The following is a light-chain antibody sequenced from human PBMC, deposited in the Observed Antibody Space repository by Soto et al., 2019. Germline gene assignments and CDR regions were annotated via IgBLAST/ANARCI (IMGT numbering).Light chain of an antibody. V-gene: IGLV2-14*01. CDR3: SSYAISGTLVL. Sequence: QSALTQPASVSGSPGQSITISCTGTSSDVGAYNFVSWYQQHPGKAPKLMIYDVSNRPSGVSNRFPGSKSGNTASLTISGLQAEDEADYYCSSYAISGTLVLFGGGTKLTVL. CDR1: SSDVGAYNF. CDR2: DVS. J-gene: IGLJ2*01.